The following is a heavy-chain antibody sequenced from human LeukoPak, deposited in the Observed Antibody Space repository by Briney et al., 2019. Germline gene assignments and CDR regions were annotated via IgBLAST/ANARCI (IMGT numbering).Heavy chain of an antibody. CDR1: GYTFGNYD. CDR2: VSAYNGNT. D-gene: IGHD2-15*01. CDR3: ARHYSSSAVADY. V-gene: IGHV1-18*01. J-gene: IGHJ4*02. Sequence: ASVKVSCKASGYTFGNYDISWVRQAPGQGLEWMGWVSAYNGNTNYADKLQGRVSMTTDSSTSTAYMELKSLRSDDTAVYYCARHYSSSAVADYWGQGTLVTVS.